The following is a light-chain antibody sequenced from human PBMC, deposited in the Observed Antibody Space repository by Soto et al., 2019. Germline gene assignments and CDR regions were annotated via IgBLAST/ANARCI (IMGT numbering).Light chain of an antibody. CDR2: DVS. Sequence: QSALTQPASLSGSPGQWSTLSCTGTSSDIGSYNYVSWYQQHPGKAPKLMIFDVSYRPSGISDRFSGSKSGNTASLTISGLQPEDEADYYCSSYGASSTLFGGGTKLTVL. CDR1: SSDIGSYNY. V-gene: IGLV2-14*03. CDR3: SSYGASSTL. J-gene: IGLJ3*02.